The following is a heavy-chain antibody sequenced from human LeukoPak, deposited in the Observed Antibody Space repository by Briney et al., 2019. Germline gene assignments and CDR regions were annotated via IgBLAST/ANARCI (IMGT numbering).Heavy chain of an antibody. CDR1: GGSFSSGSYY. J-gene: IGHJ5*02. CDR3: ARDGGYCSSTSCSEIGWFDP. V-gene: IGHV4-61*01. Sequence: TSETLSLTCTVSGGSFSSGSYYWSWIRQPPGKGLEWIGYIYYSGSTNYNPSLKSRVTISVDTSKNQFSLKLSSVTAADTAVYYCARDGGYCSSTSCSEIGWFDPWGQGTLVTVSS. D-gene: IGHD2-2*01. CDR2: IYYSGST.